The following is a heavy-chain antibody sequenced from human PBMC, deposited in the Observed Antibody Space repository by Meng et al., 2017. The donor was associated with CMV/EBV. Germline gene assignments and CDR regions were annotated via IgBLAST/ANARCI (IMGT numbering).Heavy chain of an antibody. CDR2: IIPIFGTA. J-gene: IGHJ4*02. CDR3: ARARGRVVVVAPFDY. D-gene: IGHD2-15*01. CDR1: GGTFSSYA. Sequence: QVQLVQSGGEGRKPGSSVKVSCKASGGTFSSYAISWVRQAPGQGLEWMGGIIPIFGTANYAQKFQGRVTITADESTSTAYMELSSLRSEDTAVYYCARARGRVVVVAPFDYWGQGTLVTVSS. V-gene: IGHV1-69*12.